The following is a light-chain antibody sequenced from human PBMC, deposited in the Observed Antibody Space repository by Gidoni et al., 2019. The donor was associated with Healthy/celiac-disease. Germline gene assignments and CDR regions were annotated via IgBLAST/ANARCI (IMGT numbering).Light chain of an antibody. V-gene: IGLV2-14*01. J-gene: IGLJ2*01. Sequence: QSVLTQPASVSGSPGQSITISCTGTSSDVGGYNYVSWYQQPPGKAPKLMLYDVSNRPSGVSNRFSGSKSGNTASLTISGLQAEDEADYYCSSYTSSSSVVFGGGTKLTVL. CDR2: DVS. CDR3: SSYTSSSSVV. CDR1: SSDVGGYNY.